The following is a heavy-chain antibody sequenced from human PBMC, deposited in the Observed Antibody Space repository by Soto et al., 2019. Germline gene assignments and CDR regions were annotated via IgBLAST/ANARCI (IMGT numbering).Heavy chain of an antibody. V-gene: IGHV1-69*01. J-gene: IGHJ6*02. CDR2: IIPIFGTA. CDR3: ARAENGEAGTYYYYYGMDV. D-gene: IGHD6-19*01. Sequence: QVQLVQSGAAVKKPGSSVKVSCKASGGTFSSYAISWVRQAPGQGLEWMGGIIPIFGTANYAQKFQGRVTITADESTSTAYMELSSLRSEDTAVYYCARAENGEAGTYYYYYGMDVWGQGTTVTVSS. CDR1: GGTFSSYA.